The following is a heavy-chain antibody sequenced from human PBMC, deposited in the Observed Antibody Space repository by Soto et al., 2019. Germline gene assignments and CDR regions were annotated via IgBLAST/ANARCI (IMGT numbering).Heavy chain of an antibody. Sequence: EVQLVESGGGLVKPGGSLRLSCAASGFTFSSYSMNWVRQAPGKGLEWVSSISSSSSYIYYADSVKGRFTISRDNAKNSLYLQMNSLRAEDTAVYYCARDTRYSSGPFDYFDYWCQGTLVTVSS. V-gene: IGHV3-21*01. J-gene: IGHJ4*02. CDR3: ARDTRYSSGPFDYFDY. CDR1: GFTFSSYS. CDR2: ISSSSSYI. D-gene: IGHD6-19*01.